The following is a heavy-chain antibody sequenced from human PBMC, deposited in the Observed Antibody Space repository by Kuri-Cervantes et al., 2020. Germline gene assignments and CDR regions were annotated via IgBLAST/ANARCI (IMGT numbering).Heavy chain of an antibody. V-gene: IGHV1-3*01. CDR3: ARGSGGSVGDY. CDR1: GYTFTSYA. J-gene: IGHJ4*02. D-gene: IGHD2-15*01. CDR2: INAGNGNT. Sequence: ASVKVSCKASGYTFTSYAMHWVRQAPGQRLEWMGWINAGNGNTKYSQKFQGRVTITTDESTSTAYMELRSLRSDGTAVYYCARGSGGSVGDYWGQGTLVTVSS.